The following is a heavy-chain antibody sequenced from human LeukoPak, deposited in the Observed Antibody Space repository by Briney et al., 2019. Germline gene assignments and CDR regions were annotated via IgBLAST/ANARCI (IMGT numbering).Heavy chain of an antibody. D-gene: IGHD2-21*02. V-gene: IGHV3-30-3*01. Sequence: GGSLRLSCAASGFTFSSYAMHWVRQAPGKGLEWVAVISYDGSNKYYADSVRGRFTISRDNSRNTLYLQMNSLRAEDTALYYCAKAPCGGDCYFLDYWGQGTLVTVSS. CDR3: AKAPCGGDCYFLDY. CDR1: GFTFSSYA. CDR2: ISYDGSNK. J-gene: IGHJ4*02.